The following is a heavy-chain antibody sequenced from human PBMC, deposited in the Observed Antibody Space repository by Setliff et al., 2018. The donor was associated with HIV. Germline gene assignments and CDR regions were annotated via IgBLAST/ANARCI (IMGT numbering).Heavy chain of an antibody. CDR3: ARRRPPPSGLYSAYYMDV. CDR2: IYYNGNT. Sequence: KPSETLSLTCTVSGGSISSYYWSWIRQPPGKGLEWIGYIYYNGNTNYNPSLKSRVTISVDTSKNQLSLKLGSVTAADTAVYYCARRRPPPSGLYSAYYMDVWGTGTTVTVSS. V-gene: IGHV4-59*01. D-gene: IGHD1-26*01. J-gene: IGHJ6*03. CDR1: GGSISSYY.